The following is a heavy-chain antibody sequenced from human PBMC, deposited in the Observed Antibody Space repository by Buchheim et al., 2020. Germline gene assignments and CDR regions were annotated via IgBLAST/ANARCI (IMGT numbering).Heavy chain of an antibody. Sequence: EVQLLESGGGLVQPGGSLRLSCAASRFTFSSYGMAWVRQAPGKGLEWVSGISGSGGSTYYADSVKGRFTISRDNSKNTLYLQMNSLRAEDTAVYYCAKSGCGGGDYWYFDLWGRGTL. V-gene: IGHV3-23*01. D-gene: IGHD6-19*01. CDR2: ISGSGGST. CDR3: AKSGCGGGDYWYFDL. J-gene: IGHJ2*01. CDR1: RFTFSSYG.